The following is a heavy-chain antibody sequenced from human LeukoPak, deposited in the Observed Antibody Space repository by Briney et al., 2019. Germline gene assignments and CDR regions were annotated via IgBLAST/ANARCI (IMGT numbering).Heavy chain of an antibody. V-gene: IGHV3-30*03. CDR3: ASIARENERLYKKAAAGTGIDY. CDR1: GVTFSNYG. CDR2: ISNDGSYK. J-gene: IGHJ4*02. Sequence: GGSLRLSCAASGVTFSNYGMHWVRQAPGKGLEWVALISNDGSYKYLVASVKGRFTISRDNSKNTLFLQMNSLRAEDTAVYYCASIARENERLYKKAAAGTGIDYWGQGTLVTVSS. D-gene: IGHD6-13*01.